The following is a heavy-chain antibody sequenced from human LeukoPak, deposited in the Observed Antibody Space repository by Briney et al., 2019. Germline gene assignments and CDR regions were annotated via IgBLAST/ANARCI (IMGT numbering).Heavy chain of an antibody. CDR1: GGSISSYY. D-gene: IGHD6-19*01. V-gene: IGHV4-4*07. CDR2: IYTSGST. Sequence: PSETLSLTCTVSGGSISSYYWSWIRQPAGKGLEWIGRIYTSGSTNYNPSLKSRVTISVGTSKNQFSLKLSSVTAADTAVYYCARDPPHSYSSGWFRDYWGQGTLVTVSS. J-gene: IGHJ4*02. CDR3: ARDPPHSYSSGWFRDY.